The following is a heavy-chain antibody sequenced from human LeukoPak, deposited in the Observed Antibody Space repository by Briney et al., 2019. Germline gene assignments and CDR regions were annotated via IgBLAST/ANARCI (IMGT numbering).Heavy chain of an antibody. CDR1: GGSISSYY. J-gene: IGHJ4*02. CDR2: ISGSGGST. D-gene: IGHD2-2*01. CDR3: AKDRFIVVASFDY. Sequence: ETLSLTCTVSGGSISSYYWSWIRQPPGKGPEWVSAISGSGGSTYYADSVKGRFTVSRDNSKNTLYLQMNSLRAEDTAVYYCAKDRFIVVASFDYWGQGTLVTVSS. V-gene: IGHV3-23*01.